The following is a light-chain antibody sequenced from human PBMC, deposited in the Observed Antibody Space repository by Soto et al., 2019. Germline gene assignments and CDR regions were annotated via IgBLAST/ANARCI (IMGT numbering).Light chain of an antibody. V-gene: IGLV2-8*01. CDR2: EVS. J-gene: IGLJ2*01. Sequence: QSALTQPPSASGSPGQSVTISCTGTSSDVGGYNYVSWYQQHPGKAPKLMIYEVSKRPSGVPDRFSGSKSGNTASLTVSGLQAEDEADYYCCSYAGSNVVFGGGTQLTVL. CDR1: SSDVGGYNY. CDR3: CSYAGSNVV.